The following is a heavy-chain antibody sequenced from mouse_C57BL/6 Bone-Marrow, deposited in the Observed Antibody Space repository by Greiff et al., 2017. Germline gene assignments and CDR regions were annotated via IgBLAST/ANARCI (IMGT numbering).Heavy chain of an antibody. CDR2: ISNLAYSI. V-gene: IGHV5-15*01. CDR1: GFTFSDYG. J-gene: IGHJ4*01. D-gene: IGHD3-3*01. CDR3: ARRGPGAMDY. Sequence: EVQLQESGGGLVQPGGSLKLSCAASGFTFSDYGMAWVRQAPRKGPEWVAFISNLAYSIYYADTVTGRFTISRENAKNNLYLEMSSLRSDDTAMYYCARRGPGAMDYWGQGTSVTVSS.